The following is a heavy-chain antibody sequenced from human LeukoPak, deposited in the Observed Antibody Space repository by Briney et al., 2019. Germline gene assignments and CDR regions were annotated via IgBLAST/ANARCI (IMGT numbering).Heavy chain of an antibody. Sequence: SETLSLTCTVSGGSISSGDYYWSWIRQPPGKGLEWIGYIYYSGSTYYNPSLKSRVTISVDTSKNQFSLKLSSVTAADTAVYYCASTLYYYDSSGYYPKFDYWGQGTLVTVSS. CDR1: GGSISSGDYY. D-gene: IGHD3-22*01. J-gene: IGHJ4*02. CDR3: ASTLYYYDSSGYYPKFDY. CDR2: IYYSGST. V-gene: IGHV4-30-4*01.